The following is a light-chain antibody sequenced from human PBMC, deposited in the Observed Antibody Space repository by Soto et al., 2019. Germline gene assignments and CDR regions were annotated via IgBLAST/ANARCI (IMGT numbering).Light chain of an antibody. CDR3: QQYNHWRSIS. CDR1: QSINTK. J-gene: IGKJ5*01. V-gene: IGKV3-15*01. CDR2: DTS. Sequence: EILMTQSPATVSVSPGERATLSCRASQSINTKLAWYQHKPGQAPRLLIYDTSTRAADIPARFSGSGSGTDFTLTISSLQSEDFAVYYCQQYNHWRSISFGQGTRLENK.